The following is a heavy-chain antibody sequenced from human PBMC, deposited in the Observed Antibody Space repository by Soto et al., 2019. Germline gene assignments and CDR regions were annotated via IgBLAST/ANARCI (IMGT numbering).Heavy chain of an antibody. D-gene: IGHD3-22*01. J-gene: IGHJ4*02. CDR3: ARDFSNYDSGGYYHY. V-gene: IGHV3-30-3*01. CDR2: ISYDGSNK. CDR1: GFTFCSYA. Sequence: QVQLVESGGGWVQPGRSLRLACAASGFTFCSYAMHWVRQAPGKGLEWVAVISYDGSNKYYAVSVKGRFTISRDNSKNTLYLQMTSLRAEDTAVYYCARDFSNYDSGGYYHYWGQGTLVTVSS.